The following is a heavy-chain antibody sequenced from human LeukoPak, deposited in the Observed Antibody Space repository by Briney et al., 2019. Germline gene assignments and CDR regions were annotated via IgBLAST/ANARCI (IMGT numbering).Heavy chain of an antibody. Sequence: ASVKVSCKASGYTFNNYIIAWVLQAPGQGLEWMGWISAYNGNTNYARKLQGRVTMTTDTSTSTAYMELRSLKSDDTAMYYCARLQYTKDWPPGTFDLWGQGTMVTVSS. CDR3: ARLQYTKDWPPGTFDL. V-gene: IGHV1-18*01. J-gene: IGHJ3*01. CDR1: GYTFNNYI. D-gene: IGHD3/OR15-3a*01. CDR2: ISAYNGNT.